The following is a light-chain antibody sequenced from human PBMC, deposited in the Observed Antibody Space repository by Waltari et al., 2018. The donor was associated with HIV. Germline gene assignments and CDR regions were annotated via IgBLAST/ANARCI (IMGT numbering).Light chain of an antibody. J-gene: IGLJ1*01. CDR3: TSYASNNNYV. V-gene: IGLV2-8*01. Sequence: QSALTPPPLASRAPGQSITIPRTGTSSDLGAYEFFSWYQQHPGKVPKLIISEVTKRPSGVPDRFFGSKSDNTASLTISGLQAEDEADYYCTSYASNNNYVFGTGTKVTVL. CDR2: EVT. CDR1: SSDLGAYEF.